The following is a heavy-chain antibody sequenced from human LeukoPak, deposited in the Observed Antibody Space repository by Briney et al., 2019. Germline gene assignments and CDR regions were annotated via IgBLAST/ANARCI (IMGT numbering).Heavy chain of an antibody. Sequence: SETLSLTCTVSGGSISSYYWSWIRQPPGKGLEWVGYIYYSGSTNYNPSLKSRVTISVDTSKNQFSLKLSSVTAADTAVYYCARDLGLYSGSRDAFDIWGQGTMVTVSS. CDR2: IYYSGST. CDR3: ARDLGLYSGSRDAFDI. CDR1: GGSISSYY. V-gene: IGHV4-59*01. J-gene: IGHJ3*02. D-gene: IGHD1-26*01.